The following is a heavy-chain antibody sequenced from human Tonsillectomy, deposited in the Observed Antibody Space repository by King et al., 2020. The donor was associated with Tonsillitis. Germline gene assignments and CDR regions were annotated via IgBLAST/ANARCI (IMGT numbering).Heavy chain of an antibody. D-gene: IGHD3-10*01. V-gene: IGHV3-53*01. CDR1: GFTVSSNY. CDR2: IYSGGST. CDR3: ARDRGLSLYYYYGMDV. J-gene: IGHJ6*02. Sequence: QLVQSGGGLIQPGGSLRLSCAASGFTVSSNYMSWVRQAPGKGLEWGSVIYSGGSTYYADSVKGRFTISRDNSKNTLYLQMNSLRAEDTAVYYCARDRGLSLYYYYGMDVWGQGTTVTVSS.